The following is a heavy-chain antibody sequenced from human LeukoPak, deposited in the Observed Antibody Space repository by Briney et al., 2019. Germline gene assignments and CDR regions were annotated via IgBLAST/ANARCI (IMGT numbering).Heavy chain of an antibody. J-gene: IGHJ4*02. CDR2: ISPSGDRT. CDR3: AIMHGYYDGSGFWVQ. Sequence: PGGSLRLSCAASGFNFGTYSMSWVRQAPGKGLEWVSFISPSGDRTSNADSVEGRFTISRGNTRNTLYLQMNSLRDEDTGVYYCAIMHGYYDGSGFWVQWGQGTLVTVSS. D-gene: IGHD3-22*01. V-gene: IGHV3-23*01. CDR1: GFNFGTYS.